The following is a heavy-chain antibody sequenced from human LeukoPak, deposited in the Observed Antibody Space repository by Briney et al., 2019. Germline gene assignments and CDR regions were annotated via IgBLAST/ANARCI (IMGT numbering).Heavy chain of an antibody. CDR3: ANRDIVVVPAANDAFDI. J-gene: IGHJ3*02. Sequence: GGSLRLSCAASGFTFSSYAMSWVRQAPGKGLEWVSAISGSGGSTYYADSVKGRFTISRDNSKNTLYLQMNSLRAEDTAVYYCANRDIVVVPAANDAFDIWGQGTMVTVSS. V-gene: IGHV3-23*01. D-gene: IGHD2-2*01. CDR1: GFTFSSYA. CDR2: ISGSGGST.